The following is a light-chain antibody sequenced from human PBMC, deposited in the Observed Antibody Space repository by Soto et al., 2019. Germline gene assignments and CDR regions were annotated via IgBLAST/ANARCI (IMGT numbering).Light chain of an antibody. CDR3: QQYNSGPYT. CDR2: GAS. J-gene: IGKJ5*01. V-gene: IGKV3-15*01. CDR1: QSVSSE. Sequence: EIVLTQSPGTLSLSPGERATLSCRASQSVSSELAWYQQKPGQAPRLLIYGASTRATGVPARFSGSGSGTEFTLTISSLQSEDFAVYYCQQYNSGPYTFGQGTRLEIK.